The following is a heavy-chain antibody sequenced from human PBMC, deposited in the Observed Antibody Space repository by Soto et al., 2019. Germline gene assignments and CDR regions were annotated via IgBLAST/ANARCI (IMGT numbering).Heavy chain of an antibody. D-gene: IGHD3-10*01. J-gene: IGHJ4*02. CDR1: GFPCSSYG. Sequence: QVQLVESGGGVVQPGRSLRLSCAASGFPCSSYGMHWVREAPGKGLEWVAVISYDGSNKYYADSVKGRFTISRDNSASTLYLQMNSLRPEDTALYYCVGGQYYFDYRGQGTLATVSP. CDR3: VGGQYYFDY. V-gene: IGHV3-30*03. CDR2: ISYDGSNK.